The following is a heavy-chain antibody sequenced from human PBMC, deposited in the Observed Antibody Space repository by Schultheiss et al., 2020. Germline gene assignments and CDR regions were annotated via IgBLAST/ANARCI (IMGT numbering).Heavy chain of an antibody. J-gene: IGHJ4*02. D-gene: IGHD1-26*01. V-gene: IGHV4-30-4*08. CDR1: GGSISSGGYY. CDR2: IYYSGST. CDR3: ASALDSGFDY. Sequence: SETLSLTCTVSGGSISSGGYYWSWIRQHPGKGLEWIGYIYYSGSTYYDPSLKSRVTISLDTSKNQFSLKLSSVTAADTAVYYCASALDSGFDYWGQGTLVTVSS.